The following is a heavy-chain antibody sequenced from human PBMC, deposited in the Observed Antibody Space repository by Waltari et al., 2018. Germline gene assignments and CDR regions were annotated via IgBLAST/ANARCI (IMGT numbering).Heavy chain of an antibody. CDR1: GFTFSNAW. Sequence: EVQLVESGGGLVKPGGYLRLSCAASGFTFSNAWMNWVRRAPGKGLEWVGRIKSKTDGGTTDYAAPVKGRFTISRDDSKNTLYLQMNSLKTEDTAVYYCTTRLQPIPMDVWGQGTTVTVSS. V-gene: IGHV3-15*07. CDR3: TTRLQPIPMDV. J-gene: IGHJ6*02. CDR2: IKSKTDGGTT. D-gene: IGHD4-4*01.